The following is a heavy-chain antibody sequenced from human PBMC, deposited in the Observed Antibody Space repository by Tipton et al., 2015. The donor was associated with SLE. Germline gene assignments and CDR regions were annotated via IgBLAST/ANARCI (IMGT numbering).Heavy chain of an antibody. CDR1: GDSINGYY. Sequence: TLSLTRTVSGDSINGYYWSWIRQTPGKGLEWIGYIHSSGTTNYSPSLNSRVTMSVDTSKNQFSLRLTSVTAADSAVYYCAREVYGRFPIWGQGALVTVSS. V-gene: IGHV4-59*01. D-gene: IGHD3-10*01. CDR2: IHSSGTT. J-gene: IGHJ4*02. CDR3: AREVYGRFPI.